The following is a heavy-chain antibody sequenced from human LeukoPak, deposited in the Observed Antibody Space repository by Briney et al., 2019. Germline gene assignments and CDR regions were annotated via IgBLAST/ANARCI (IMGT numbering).Heavy chain of an antibody. CDR2: IYTSGST. D-gene: IGHD3-3*01. J-gene: IGHJ4*02. V-gene: IGHV4-4*07. Sequence: PSETLSLTCTVSGGSISSYYWSWIRQPPGKGLEWIGRIYTSGSTNYNPSLKSRVTMSVDTSKNQFSLKLNSVTAADTAVYYCARDRGTIFGVANFDYWGQGTLVTVSS. CDR3: ARDRGTIFGVANFDY. CDR1: GGSISSYY.